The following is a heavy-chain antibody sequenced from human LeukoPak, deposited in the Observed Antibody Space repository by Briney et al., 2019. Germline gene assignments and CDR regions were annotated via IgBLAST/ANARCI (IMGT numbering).Heavy chain of an antibody. Sequence: SVKVSCKASGGTFSSYAISWVRQAPGQGLEWMGGIIPIFGIANYAQKFQGRVTITADKSTSTAYMELSSLRSEDTAVYYCARDQGDDDYGGPDYWGQGTLVTVSS. CDR3: ARDQGDDDYGGPDY. CDR2: IIPIFGIA. CDR1: GGTFSSYA. D-gene: IGHD4-23*01. V-gene: IGHV1-69*10. J-gene: IGHJ4*02.